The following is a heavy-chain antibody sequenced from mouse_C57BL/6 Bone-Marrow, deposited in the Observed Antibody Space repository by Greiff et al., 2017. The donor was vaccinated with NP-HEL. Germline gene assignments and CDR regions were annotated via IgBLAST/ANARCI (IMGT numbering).Heavy chain of an antibody. J-gene: IGHJ4*01. CDR2: INPNNGGT. Sequence: EVQLQQSGPELVKPGASVKISCKASGYTFTDYYMNWVKQSHGQSLEWIGDINPNNGGTSYNQKFKGKATLTVDKSSSTAYMELRSLTSEDSAVYDCARPPYYDCDPYAMDYWGQGTSVTVSA. CDR3: ARPPYYDCDPYAMDY. D-gene: IGHD2-4*01. V-gene: IGHV1-26*01. CDR1: GYTFTDYY.